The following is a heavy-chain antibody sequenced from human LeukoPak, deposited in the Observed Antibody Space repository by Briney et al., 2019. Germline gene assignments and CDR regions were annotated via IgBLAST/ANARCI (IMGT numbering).Heavy chain of an antibody. CDR2: ISGSGGNR. J-gene: IGHJ5*02. Sequence: GGSLRLSCAASGFTFSSYAMSWVRQAPGKGLEWVSAISGSGGNRYYADSVKGRFTISRDNSKNTLYLQMNSLRAEDTAVYYCAKTYSSSWSHNWFDPWGQGTLVTVSS. CDR3: AKTYSSSWSHNWFDP. CDR1: GFTFSSYA. D-gene: IGHD6-13*01. V-gene: IGHV3-23*01.